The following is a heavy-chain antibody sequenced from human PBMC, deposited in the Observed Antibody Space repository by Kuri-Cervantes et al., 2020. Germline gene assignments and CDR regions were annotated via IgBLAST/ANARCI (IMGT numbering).Heavy chain of an antibody. Sequence: GSLRLSCAVYGGSFSGYYWSWIRQPPGKGLEWIGEINHSGSTNYNPSLKSRVTISVDTSKNQFSLKLSSVTAADTAVYYCARDSGGGYDYVPLDYWGQGTLVTVSS. CDR2: INHSGST. CDR1: GGSFSGYY. CDR3: ARDSGGGYDYVPLDY. V-gene: IGHV4-34*01. D-gene: IGHD5-12*01. J-gene: IGHJ4*02.